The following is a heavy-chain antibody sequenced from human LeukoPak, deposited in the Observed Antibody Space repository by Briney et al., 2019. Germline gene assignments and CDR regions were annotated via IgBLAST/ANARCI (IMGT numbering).Heavy chain of an antibody. CDR3: ARSEGIVADP. CDR2: IYYNGST. J-gene: IGHJ5*02. V-gene: IGHV4-59*08. Sequence: SETLSLTCAVSGGSISSDYWSWIRQPPGKGLEWVGYIYYNGSTNYNPYLKSRVTISVDTSKNQFSLKLRSVTAADTSLYYCARSEGIVADPWGQGTLVTISS. CDR1: GGSISSDY. D-gene: IGHD1-26*01.